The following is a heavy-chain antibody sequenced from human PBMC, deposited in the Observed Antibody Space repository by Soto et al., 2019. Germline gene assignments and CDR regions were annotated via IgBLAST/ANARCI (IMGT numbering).Heavy chain of an antibody. CDR2: IGTYNGNT. J-gene: IGHJ4*02. D-gene: IGHD1-26*01. CDR3: ASRSGTYPYYFDY. CDR1: GYTFTSYG. Sequence: HVQLVQSGTEVKKPGASVKVSCKVSGYTFTSYGMSWMRQAPGQGLEWMGWIGTYNGNTNYAQNLQGRVSMTTDTSTSTAYMELRSLRSDDTAVYYCASRSGTYPYYFDYWGQGTLVTVSS. V-gene: IGHV1-18*01.